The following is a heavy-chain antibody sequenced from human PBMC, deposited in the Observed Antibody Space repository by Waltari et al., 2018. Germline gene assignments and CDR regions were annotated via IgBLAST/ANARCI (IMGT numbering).Heavy chain of an antibody. CDR2: IKSNTDGVTT. J-gene: IGHJ3*02. Sequence: EVQLVESGGGLGKPGESLRLSCAASGFAFSHAWLTWVRQAPGSGLEWVGRIKSNTDGVTTAYAAPVKGRFTISRDDSKNTLYLQMNGLKIEDTAVYYCTTGLGTGESDAFDIWGQGTVVTVSS. CDR3: TTGLGTGESDAFDI. CDR1: GFAFSHAW. V-gene: IGHV3-15*01. D-gene: IGHD7-27*01.